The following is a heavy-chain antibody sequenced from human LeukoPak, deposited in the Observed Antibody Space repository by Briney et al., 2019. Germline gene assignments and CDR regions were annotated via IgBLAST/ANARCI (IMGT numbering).Heavy chain of an antibody. CDR1: GGSISSSSYY. Sequence: SETLSLTCTVAGGSISSSSYYWGWIRQPPGKGLEWIGSIYYSGSTYYNPSLKSRVTISVDTSKNQFSLKLSSVTAADTAVYYCARHSFYSSGWSRGYYFDYWGQGTLVTVSS. CDR2: IYYSGST. CDR3: ARHSFYSSGWSRGYYFDY. J-gene: IGHJ4*02. D-gene: IGHD6-19*01. V-gene: IGHV4-39*01.